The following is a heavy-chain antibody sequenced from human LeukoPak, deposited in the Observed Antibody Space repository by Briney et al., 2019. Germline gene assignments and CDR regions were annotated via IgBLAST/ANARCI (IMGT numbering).Heavy chain of an antibody. V-gene: IGHV3-53*01. CDR3: ARGYGAGRGDNWFDP. Sequence: PAGSLRLSCAASGFTVSTTYMTWVRQAPGKGLEWVSAIYAGSETYYADSVKGRFTISRDNSKNMLYLQMNSLRGEDTAVYYCARGYGAGRGDNWFDPWGQGTLVTV. CDR1: GFTVSTTY. D-gene: IGHD2-15*01. J-gene: IGHJ5*02. CDR2: IYAGSET.